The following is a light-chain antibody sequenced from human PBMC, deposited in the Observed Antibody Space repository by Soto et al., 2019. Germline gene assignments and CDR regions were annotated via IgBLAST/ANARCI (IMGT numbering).Light chain of an antibody. Sequence: QSALTQPASVSGSPGSWITISCTGTSSDVGDYDYVSWYQQHPDKAPKLMLYDVTNRPSGISNRFSGSKSGNTASLTISGLQAEDEAHYYCSSYSCSSTHVVFGGGTKLTVL. CDR3: SSYSCSSTHVV. J-gene: IGLJ2*01. V-gene: IGLV2-14*03. CDR1: SSDVGDYDY. CDR2: DVT.